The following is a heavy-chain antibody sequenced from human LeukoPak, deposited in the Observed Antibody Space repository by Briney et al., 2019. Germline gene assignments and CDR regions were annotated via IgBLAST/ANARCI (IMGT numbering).Heavy chain of an antibody. D-gene: IGHD6-19*01. J-gene: IGHJ2*01. CDR1: GGTFSSYA. V-gene: IGHV1-69*13. CDR3: ARALYSSGWYWYSDL. Sequence: GASVKVSFKASGGTFSSYAISWVRQAPGQGLEWMGGIIPIFGTANYAQKFQGRVTITADESTSTAYMELSSLRSEDTAVYYCARALYSSGWYWYSDLWGRGTLVTVSS. CDR2: IIPIFGTA.